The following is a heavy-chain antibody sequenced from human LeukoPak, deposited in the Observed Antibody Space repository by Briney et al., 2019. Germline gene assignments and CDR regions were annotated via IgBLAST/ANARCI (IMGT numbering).Heavy chain of an antibody. CDR3: ARDGRGYCSGGSCPTHYYYYYYMDV. Sequence: SETLSLTCAVSGYSISSGYYWGWIRQPPGKGLEWIGSIYHSGSTYYNPSLKSRVIISVDTSKNQFSLKLSSVTAADTAVYYCARDGRGYCSGGSCPTHYYYYYYMDVWGKGTTVTVSS. J-gene: IGHJ6*03. CDR2: IYHSGST. V-gene: IGHV4-38-2*02. D-gene: IGHD2-15*01. CDR1: GYSISSGYY.